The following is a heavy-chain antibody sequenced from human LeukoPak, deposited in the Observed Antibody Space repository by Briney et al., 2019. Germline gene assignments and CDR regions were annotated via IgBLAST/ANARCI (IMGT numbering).Heavy chain of an antibody. J-gene: IGHJ5*02. CDR3: ARGEGVYGDYVVRFDP. CDR1: GGTFSSYA. Sequence: SVKVSCKASGGTFSSYAISWVRQAPGQGLEWMGGIIPIFGTANYAQKFQSRVTITADKSTSTAYMELSSLRSEDTAVYYCARGEGVYGDYVVRFDPWGQGTLVTVSS. D-gene: IGHD4-17*01. CDR2: IIPIFGTA. V-gene: IGHV1-69*06.